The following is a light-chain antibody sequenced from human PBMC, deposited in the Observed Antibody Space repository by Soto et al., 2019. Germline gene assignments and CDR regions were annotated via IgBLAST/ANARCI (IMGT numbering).Light chain of an antibody. CDR1: SSNIGSNY. CDR3: AAWDDSLSGPL. V-gene: IGLV1-47*01. J-gene: IGLJ2*01. Sequence: QSVLTQPPSASGTPGQRVTISCSGSSSNIGSNYVYWYQQLPGTAPKLLIYRNNQRPSGVPDRFSGSKSGTSGSLAISGLRSEDEADYYCAAWDDSLSGPLFGGGTKLTVL. CDR2: RNN.